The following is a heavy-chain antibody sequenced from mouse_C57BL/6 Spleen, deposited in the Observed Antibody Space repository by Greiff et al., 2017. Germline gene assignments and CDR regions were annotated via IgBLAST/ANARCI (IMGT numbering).Heavy chain of an antibody. CDR1: GYTFTSYW. CDR2: IDPSDSET. CDR3: ARSDRDYSMDY. Sequence: QVQLQQPGAELVRPGSSVKLSCKASGYTFTSYWMHWVKQRPIQGLEWIGNIDPSDSETHYNQKFKDKATLTVDKSSSTAYIQLSSLTSEDSAVYYCARSDRDYSMDYWGQGTSVTVSS. J-gene: IGHJ4*01. V-gene: IGHV1-52*01.